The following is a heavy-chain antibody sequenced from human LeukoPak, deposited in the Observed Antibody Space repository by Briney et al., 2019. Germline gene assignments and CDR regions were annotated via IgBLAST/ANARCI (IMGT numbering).Heavy chain of an antibody. J-gene: IGHJ4*02. CDR2: IKEDGSEE. D-gene: IGHD6-19*01. CDR1: GFTFRNYW. CDR3: ARWGYTSAWPYLDY. Sequence: PGGSLRLSCDTSGFTFRNYWMSWVRQAPGKGLEWVGNIKEDGSEETYADSVEGRFTISRDHAKSSLYLQMNSLRAEDTAVYYCARWGYTSAWPYLDYWGPGTLVTVSS. V-gene: IGHV3-7*04.